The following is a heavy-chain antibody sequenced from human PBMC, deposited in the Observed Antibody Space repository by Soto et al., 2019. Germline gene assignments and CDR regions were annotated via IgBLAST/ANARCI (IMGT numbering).Heavy chain of an antibody. D-gene: IGHD1-26*01. CDR2: IYHSGST. Sequence: SETLSLTCAVSGGSISSSNWWSWVRQPPGKGLEWIGEIYHSGSTNYNPSLKSRVTISVDTSKNQFSLKLSSVTAADTAVYYCARGVGPIVGATNGAFDIWGQGTMVT. J-gene: IGHJ3*02. CDR1: GGSISSSNW. CDR3: ARGVGPIVGATNGAFDI. V-gene: IGHV4-4*02.